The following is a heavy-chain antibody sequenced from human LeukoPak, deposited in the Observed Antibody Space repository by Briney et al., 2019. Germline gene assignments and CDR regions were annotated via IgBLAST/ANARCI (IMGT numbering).Heavy chain of an antibody. Sequence: PGGSLRLSCAASGFTFSIYTMNWVRQAPGKGLEWVSYISVSSGTTYYADSVKGRFTISRDNAEKSLYLQMNSLRAEDTAVYYCTRGGVATYLFDYWGQGTLVTVSS. J-gene: IGHJ4*02. CDR2: ISVSSGTT. D-gene: IGHD5-12*01. V-gene: IGHV3-48*01. CDR3: TRGGVATYLFDY. CDR1: GFTFSIYT.